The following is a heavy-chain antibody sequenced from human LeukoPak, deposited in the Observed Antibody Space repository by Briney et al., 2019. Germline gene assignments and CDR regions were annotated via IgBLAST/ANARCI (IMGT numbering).Heavy chain of an antibody. D-gene: IGHD6-19*01. CDR2: ISWNSGSI. J-gene: IGHJ4*02. Sequence: GRSLRLSCAASGFTFDDYAMHWVRQAPGKGLEWVSGISWNSGSIGYADSVKGRFTISRDNAKNSLYLQMNSLRAEDTAVYYCAKDHSSGWFYFDYWGQGTLVTVSS. V-gene: IGHV3-9*01. CDR1: GFTFDDYA. CDR3: AKDHSSGWFYFDY.